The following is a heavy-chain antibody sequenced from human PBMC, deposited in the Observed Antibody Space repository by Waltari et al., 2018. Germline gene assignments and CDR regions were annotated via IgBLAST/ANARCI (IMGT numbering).Heavy chain of an antibody. CDR2: IKQDGSEK. CDR1: GFTVSNFW. J-gene: IGHJ4*02. Sequence: HLVESGGGSVQPGGSLRLSCAASGFTVSNFWMRWVRQAPGKGLEWVASIKQDGSEKQYVDSVKGRFTVSRDNAKNSLYLQMNTLGAEDTAVYYCTTLSVTKTSDYWGQGTLVTVSS. D-gene: IGHD4-4*01. V-gene: IGHV3-7*01. CDR3: TTLSVTKTSDY.